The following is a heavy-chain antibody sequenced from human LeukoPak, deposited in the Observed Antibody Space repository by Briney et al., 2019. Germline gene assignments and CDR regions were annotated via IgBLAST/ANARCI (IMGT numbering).Heavy chain of an antibody. J-gene: IGHJ4*02. CDR1: GFTFSSHA. D-gene: IGHD3-9*01. V-gene: IGHV3-23*01. CDR2: LSGSGGTT. CDR3: TTEYYDILTAGGFDY. Sequence: GGSLRLSCAASGFTFSSHAMSWVRQAPGKGLEWVSSLSGSGGTTYHADSVKGRFSISRDNSKNTLYLQMNSLKTEDTAVYYCTTEYYDILTAGGFDYWGQGTLVTVSS.